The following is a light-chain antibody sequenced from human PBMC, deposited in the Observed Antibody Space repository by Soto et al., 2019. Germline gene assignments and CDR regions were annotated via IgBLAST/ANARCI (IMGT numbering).Light chain of an antibody. Sequence: AIQLTQSQSSLSAYVGDRVTITCRASQGISSALAWYQQKPGKAPKLLIYDASSLESGVPSRFSGSGSGTDFTLTISSLQPEDFATYYCQQFNSLALTFGGGTKVEIK. CDR3: QQFNSLALT. CDR1: QGISSA. J-gene: IGKJ4*01. V-gene: IGKV1-13*02. CDR2: DAS.